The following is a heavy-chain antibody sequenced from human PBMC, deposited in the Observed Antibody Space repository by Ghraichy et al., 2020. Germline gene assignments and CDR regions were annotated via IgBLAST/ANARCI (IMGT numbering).Heavy chain of an antibody. J-gene: IGHJ4*02. CDR2: IYYTGST. CDR3: ARLHVRDVISPPVFYFGH. D-gene: IGHD3-16*02. CDR1: GGSIDSSY. Sequence: SETLSLTCTVSGGSIDSSYWSWIRQPPRKGLEWIGYIYYTGSTNYNPSLKRRLTMSLDKSANQVSLWLNSVTAADTAGYYCARLHVRDVISPPVFYFGHLGQGALVTVSP. V-gene: IGHV4-59*08.